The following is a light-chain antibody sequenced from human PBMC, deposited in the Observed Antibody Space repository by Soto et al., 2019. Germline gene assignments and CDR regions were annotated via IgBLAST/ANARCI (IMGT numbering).Light chain of an antibody. J-gene: IGKJ1*01. V-gene: IGKV1-5*03. CDR2: KAS. Sequence: DIRMTQSAATLSASLGDRVTITCRASQSISSWLAWYQKKPGKAPKLLIYKASSLESGVPSRFSGSGSGTEFTLTISSLQPDDFATYYCQQYNSYSFGQGTKVDIK. CDR1: QSISSW. CDR3: QQYNSYS.